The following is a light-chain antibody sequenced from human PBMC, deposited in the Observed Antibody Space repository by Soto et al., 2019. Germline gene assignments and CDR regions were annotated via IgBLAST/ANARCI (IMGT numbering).Light chain of an antibody. Sequence: EILLTQSPATLSLSPGERATLSCWASQSVSSSYLAWYQQKPGQAPRLLIYGASTRATGIPARLSGSGYGTELTITISSMQSEDFEVYYCQQYNNWPWTFGHGTKVDIK. V-gene: IGKV3-15*01. CDR1: QSVSSSY. CDR2: GAS. J-gene: IGKJ1*01. CDR3: QQYNNWPWT.